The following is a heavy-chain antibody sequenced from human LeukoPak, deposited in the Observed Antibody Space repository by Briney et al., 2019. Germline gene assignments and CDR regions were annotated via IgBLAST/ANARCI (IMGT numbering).Heavy chain of an antibody. Sequence: ASVKVSCKASGYTFSNYGISWVRQAPGQGLEWMGWISVYNGNTNYAQKFQGRVTMTTDTSMTTAYMEMRSLRSDDTAVYYCARDRSAMAHSYYFDYWGQGTLVTVSS. CDR3: ARDRSAMAHSYYFDY. CDR2: ISVYNGNT. J-gene: IGHJ4*02. CDR1: GYTFSNYG. D-gene: IGHD5-18*01. V-gene: IGHV1-18*01.